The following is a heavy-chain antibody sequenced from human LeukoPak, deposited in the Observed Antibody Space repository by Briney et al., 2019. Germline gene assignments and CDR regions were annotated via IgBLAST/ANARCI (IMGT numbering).Heavy chain of an antibody. V-gene: IGHV3-21*01. CDR1: GFTFSSYS. J-gene: IGHJ2*01. CDR3: ARKEIGMTWYFDL. CDR2: ISSSSSYI. Sequence: SGGSLRLSCAASGFTFSSYSMNWVRQAPGKGLEWVSSISSSSSYIYYADSVKGRFTISRDNAKNSLYLQMNSLRAEDTAVYYCARKEIGMTWYFDLWGRGTLVTVSS. D-gene: IGHD2-21*01.